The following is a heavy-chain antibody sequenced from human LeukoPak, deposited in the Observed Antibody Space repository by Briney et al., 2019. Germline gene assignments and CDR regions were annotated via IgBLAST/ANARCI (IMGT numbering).Heavy chain of an antibody. CDR2: IIPIFGTA. CDR3: ASSYYDSSGYYSAFFDY. CDR1: GGTFSSYA. D-gene: IGHD3-22*01. V-gene: IGHV1-69*06. J-gene: IGHJ4*02. Sequence: SVKVSCKASGGTFSSYAISWVRQAPGQGLEWMGGIIPIFGTANYAQKFQGRVTITADKSTSTAYMELSSLRSGDTAVYHCASSYYDSSGYYSAFFDYWGQGTLVTVSS.